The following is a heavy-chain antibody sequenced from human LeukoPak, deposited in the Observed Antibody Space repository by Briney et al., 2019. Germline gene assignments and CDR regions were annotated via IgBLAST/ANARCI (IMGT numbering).Heavy chain of an antibody. CDR1: GGTFSSYA. CDR3: AKDGHCSSTSCSDRWGYYYYMDV. Sequence: SVKVSCKASGGTFSSYAISWVRQAPGQGVEWMGGIIPIFGTANYAQKFQGRVTITADESTSTAYMELSSLRSEDTAVYYCAKDGHCSSTSCSDRWGYYYYMDVWGKGTTVTISS. V-gene: IGHV1-69*13. D-gene: IGHD2-2*03. CDR2: IIPIFGTA. J-gene: IGHJ6*03.